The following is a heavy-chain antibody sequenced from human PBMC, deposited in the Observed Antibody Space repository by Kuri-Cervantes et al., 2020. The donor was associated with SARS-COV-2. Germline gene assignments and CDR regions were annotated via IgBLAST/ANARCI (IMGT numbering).Heavy chain of an antibody. D-gene: IGHD1-26*01. CDR3: ARGMGAGATSWSFDY. J-gene: IGHJ4*02. Sequence: GESLKISCAASGFNFSRTDMHWVRQAPGKGLEWVAVISYDGSNKYYADSVKGRFTISRDNSKNTLYLQMNSLRAEDTAVYYCARGMGAGATSWSFDYWGQGTLVTVSS. V-gene: IGHV3-30-3*01. CDR1: GFNFSRTD. CDR2: ISYDGSNK.